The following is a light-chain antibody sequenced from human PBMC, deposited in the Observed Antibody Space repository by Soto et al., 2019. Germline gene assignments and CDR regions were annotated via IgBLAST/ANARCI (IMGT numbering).Light chain of an antibody. Sequence: EIVMTQSPATLSVSPGERATLSCRASQSVSSNFAWYQQKPGQAPRLLIYGASTRATGIPAGFSGSGSGTEFTLTISSLQSEDFAVYYCQQYNNWPPWTFGQGTKVEIK. V-gene: IGKV3-15*01. CDR3: QQYNNWPPWT. J-gene: IGKJ1*01. CDR1: QSVSSN. CDR2: GAS.